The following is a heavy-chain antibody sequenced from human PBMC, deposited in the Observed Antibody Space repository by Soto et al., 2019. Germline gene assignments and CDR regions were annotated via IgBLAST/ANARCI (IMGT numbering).Heavy chain of an antibody. CDR3: AREIRSGYYKYWYFDL. CDR2: IYYSGST. D-gene: IGHD3-3*01. CDR1: GGSLSSYY. V-gene: IGHV4-59*01. J-gene: IGHJ2*01. Sequence: SETLSLTCTVSGGSLSSYYWSWVPQPPGKGLELIGYIYYSGSTNYNPSLKSRVTISVDTSKNQFSLKLSFVTAADTAVYYCAREIRSGYYKYWYFDLWGRGTLVTVSS.